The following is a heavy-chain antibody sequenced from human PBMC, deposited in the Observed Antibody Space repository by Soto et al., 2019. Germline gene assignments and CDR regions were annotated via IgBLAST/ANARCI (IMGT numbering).Heavy chain of an antibody. D-gene: IGHD1-26*01. V-gene: IGHV4-30-2*01. CDR1: GGSISSGGYS. J-gene: IGHJ5*02. CDR2: IYHSGST. CDR3: ARGEMAPDAHWFDP. Sequence: SETLSLTCAVSGGSISSGGYSWSWIRQPPGKGLEWIGYIYHSGSTYYNPSLKSRVTISVDRSKNQFSLKLSSVTAADTAVYYCARGEMAPDAHWFDPWGQGTRVTVSS.